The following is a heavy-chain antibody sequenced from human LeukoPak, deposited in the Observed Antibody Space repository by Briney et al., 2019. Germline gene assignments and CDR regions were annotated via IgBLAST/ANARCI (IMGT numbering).Heavy chain of an antibody. V-gene: IGHV1-18*01. Sequence: ASVKVSFKATGYTFTSYGISWVRQAPGQGLEWMGWISSNSDNTNYAQKLQGRVTMTTDTSTSQAYMELRSVRSDDTALYFCARDWGSIKVIADYWGQGTLVTVSS. CDR3: ARDWGSIKVIADY. CDR1: GYTFTSYG. CDR2: ISSNSDNT. J-gene: IGHJ4*02. D-gene: IGHD7-27*01.